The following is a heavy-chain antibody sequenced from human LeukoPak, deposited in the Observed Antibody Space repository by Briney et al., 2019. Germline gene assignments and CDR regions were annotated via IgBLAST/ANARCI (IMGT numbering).Heavy chain of an antibody. CDR2: ISSSSSTI. CDR3: ARVEYYDFWSGYFPGDY. CDR1: GFTFSSYS. V-gene: IGHV3-48*04. J-gene: IGHJ4*02. D-gene: IGHD3-3*01. Sequence: GGSLRLSCAASGFTFSSYSMNWVRQAPGKGLEWVSYISSSSSTIYYADSVKGRFTISRDNAKNSLYLQMNSLRAEDTAVYYCARVEYYDFWSGYFPGDYWGQGTLVTVSS.